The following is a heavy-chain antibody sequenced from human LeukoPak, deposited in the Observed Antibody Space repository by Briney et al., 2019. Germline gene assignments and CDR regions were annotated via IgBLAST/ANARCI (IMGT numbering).Heavy chain of an antibody. CDR1: GFSVSGYW. CDR2: IKQDGSEK. D-gene: IGHD6-13*01. J-gene: IGHJ4*02. Sequence: GGSLRLSCAVSGFSVSGYWMTWVRQAPGKGLEWVANIKQDGSEKNYVDSVKGRFTISSDNAENSLFLQMNSLRVEDTAVYYCAREWQGGIAAAGTRIEGDYWGQGTLVAVSS. CDR3: AREWQGGIAAAGTRIEGDY. V-gene: IGHV3-7*01.